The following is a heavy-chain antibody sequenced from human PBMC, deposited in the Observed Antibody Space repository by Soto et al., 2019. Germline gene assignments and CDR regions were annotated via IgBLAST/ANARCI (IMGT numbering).Heavy chain of an antibody. Sequence: VGSLRLSCAASGFTFSSYGMHWVRQAPGKGLEWVAVIWYDGSNKYYADSVKGRFTISRDNSKNTLYLQMNSLRAEDTAVYYCARDSFYDSSGYYSFDYWGQGTLVTVSS. D-gene: IGHD3-22*01. CDR1: GFTFSSYG. CDR3: ARDSFYDSSGYYSFDY. CDR2: IWYDGSNK. J-gene: IGHJ4*02. V-gene: IGHV3-33*01.